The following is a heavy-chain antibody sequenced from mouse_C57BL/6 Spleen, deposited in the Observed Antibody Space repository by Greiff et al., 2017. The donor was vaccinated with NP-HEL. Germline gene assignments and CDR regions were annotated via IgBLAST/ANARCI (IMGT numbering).Heavy chain of an antibody. V-gene: IGHV1-5*01. J-gene: IGHJ2*01. Sequence: FQLQRSGPVLARPGASVKMSCKTSGSPFTSYWMHWVTQRHGRGREWRGAIYAGNSDTSFNQKFKGKAKLTAVTSASTAYMELRSLTNAVSAVYYCTKGGNWDYFDYWGQGTTLTVSS. CDR3: TKGGNWDYFDY. CDR1: GSPFTSYW. D-gene: IGHD4-1*01. CDR2: IYAGNSDT.